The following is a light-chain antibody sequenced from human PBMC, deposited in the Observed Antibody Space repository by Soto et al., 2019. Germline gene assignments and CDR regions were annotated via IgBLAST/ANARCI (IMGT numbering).Light chain of an antibody. V-gene: IGLV2-14*01. CDR3: SSYKSSSTYV. CDR1: SSDVGVYNC. J-gene: IGLJ1*01. CDR2: AVS. Sequence: QSVLTQASAVSGSGGQSITICCTGTSSDVGVYNCVSWYQQTPGKHTTLMIYAVSNRTSGVSNRFSGSTSGNTASLTISALQAEDEADYYCSSYKSSSTYVFGPGTKVTV.